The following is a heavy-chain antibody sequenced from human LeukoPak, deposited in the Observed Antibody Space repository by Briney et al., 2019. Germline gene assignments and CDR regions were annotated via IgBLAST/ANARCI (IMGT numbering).Heavy chain of an antibody. J-gene: IGHJ4*02. Sequence: GGSLRLSCVVSGFTFSSYAMSWVRQAPGKGLEWVSAISGSGGSTYYADPVKGRFTISRDNSKNTLYLQMNSLRAEDTAVYYCAKDTLPGYYGSGSYSPGFDYWGQGTLVTVSS. D-gene: IGHD3-10*01. CDR2: ISGSGGST. CDR3: AKDTLPGYYGSGSYSPGFDY. V-gene: IGHV3-23*01. CDR1: GFTFSSYA.